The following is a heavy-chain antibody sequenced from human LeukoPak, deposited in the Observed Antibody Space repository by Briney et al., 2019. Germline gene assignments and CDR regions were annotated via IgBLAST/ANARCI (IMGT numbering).Heavy chain of an antibody. J-gene: IGHJ4*02. CDR1: GGSISSYY. CDR2: IYYSGST. CDR3: ASYSSSPPGLDY. Sequence: PLETLSLTCTVSGGSISSYYWSWIRQPPGKGLEWIGYIYYSGSTNYNPSLKSRVTISVDTSKNQFSLKLSSVTAADTAVYYCASYSSSPPGLDYWGQGTLVTVSS. V-gene: IGHV4-59*01. D-gene: IGHD6-6*01.